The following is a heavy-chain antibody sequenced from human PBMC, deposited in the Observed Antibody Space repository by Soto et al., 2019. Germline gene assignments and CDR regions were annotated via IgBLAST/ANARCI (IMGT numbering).Heavy chain of an antibody. CDR2: IYFTGNT. D-gene: IGHD6-25*01. Sequence: PSETLSLTCTASGGSITSSSHFWGWVRQPPGKGLEWIGTIYFTGNTYYTPSLKSRLTMSIDTSKNEFSLRLNSVTAADTAVYYCAGQTFTIAAASYGSSNWFDPWGPGTLVTVS. CDR3: AGQTFTIAAASYGSSNWFDP. V-gene: IGHV4-39*01. CDR1: GGSITSSSHF. J-gene: IGHJ5*02.